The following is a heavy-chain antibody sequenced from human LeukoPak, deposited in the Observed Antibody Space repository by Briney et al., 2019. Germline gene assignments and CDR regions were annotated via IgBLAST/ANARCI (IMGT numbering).Heavy chain of an antibody. J-gene: IGHJ4*02. CDR1: GFTFSSYE. Sequence: GGSLRLSCAASGFTFSSYEMNWVRQAPGKGLEWVSYISNSGSTIYYADSVKGRFFISRDNAKNSLYLQMNSLRAEDTAVYYCARGYSSGWYPTPYYFDYWGQGTLVTVSS. V-gene: IGHV3-48*03. CDR2: ISNSGSTI. CDR3: ARGYSSGWYPTPYYFDY. D-gene: IGHD6-19*01.